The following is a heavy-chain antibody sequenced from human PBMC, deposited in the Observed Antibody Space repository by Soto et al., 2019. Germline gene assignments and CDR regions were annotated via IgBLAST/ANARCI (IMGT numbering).Heavy chain of an antibody. CDR1: GGSISSNSYY. V-gene: IGHV4-39*01. J-gene: IGHJ4*02. CDR3: ARQMGSIAARKYYGSDY. CDR2: IYYSGST. D-gene: IGHD6-6*01. Sequence: SETLSLTCTVSGGSISSNSYYWGWIRQPPGKGLEWIGSIYYSGSTYYNPSLKSRVTISVDTSKNQFSLKLSSVTAADTAVYYCARQMGSIAARKYYGSDYWGQGTLVTVSS.